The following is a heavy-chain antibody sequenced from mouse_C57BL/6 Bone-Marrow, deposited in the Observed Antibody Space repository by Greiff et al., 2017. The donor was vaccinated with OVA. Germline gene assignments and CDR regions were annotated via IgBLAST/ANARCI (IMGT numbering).Heavy chain of an antibody. CDR2: IDPSSDYT. J-gene: IGHJ2*01. CDR3: ARGYYLDY. V-gene: IGHV1-4*01. CDR1: GYTFTSYT. Sequence: VQLQQSGAELARPGASVKMSCKASGYTFTSYTMHWVKQRPGQGLEWIGYIDPSSDYTKYNQKFKDKATLTADKSSSTAYMQLSSLTSEDSAVLYCARGYYLDYWGKGTTLTVSS.